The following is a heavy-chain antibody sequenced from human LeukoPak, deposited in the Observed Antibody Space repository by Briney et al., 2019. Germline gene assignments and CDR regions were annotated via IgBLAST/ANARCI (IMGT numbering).Heavy chain of an antibody. CDR3: ARDPLSNYDSSGYYYRLFYY. CDR1: GGSISSSSYY. V-gene: IGHV4-39*07. D-gene: IGHD3-22*01. J-gene: IGHJ4*02. Sequence: PSETLSLTCTVSGGSISSSSYYWGWIRQPPGKGLEWIGSIYYSGNTYYNPSLKSRVTISVDTSKNQFSLKLSSVTAADTAVYYCARDPLSNYDSSGYYYRLFYYWGQGTLVTVSS. CDR2: IYYSGNT.